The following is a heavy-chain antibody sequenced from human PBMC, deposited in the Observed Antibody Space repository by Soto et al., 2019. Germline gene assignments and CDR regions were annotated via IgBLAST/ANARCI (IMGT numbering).Heavy chain of an antibody. D-gene: IGHD6-13*01. CDR1: GYTFMSYA. CDR2: ISPYNGNI. J-gene: IGHJ4*02. Sequence: ASVKVSCKPSGYTFMSYAITWVRQAPGQGLEWMGWISPYNGNINYAQNLQGRVTMTTDTATGTAYMELRGLRSDDTAVYYCSRVVPSIPAASFDYWGQGTLVTAPQ. V-gene: IGHV1-18*01. CDR3: SRVVPSIPAASFDY.